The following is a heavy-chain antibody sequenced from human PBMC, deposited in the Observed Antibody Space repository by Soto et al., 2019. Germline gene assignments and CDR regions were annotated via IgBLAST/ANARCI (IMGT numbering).Heavy chain of an antibody. CDR1: GFTFSSYS. V-gene: IGHV3-21*01. Sequence: GGSLRLSCAASGFTFSSYSMNWVRQAPGKGLEWVSSISSSSSYIYYADSVKGRFTISRDNAKNSLYLQMNSLRAEDTAVYYCAGDPHSSTIQYNWFDPWGQGTLVTVSS. J-gene: IGHJ5*02. CDR2: ISSSSSYI. CDR3: AGDPHSSTIQYNWFDP. D-gene: IGHD6-13*01.